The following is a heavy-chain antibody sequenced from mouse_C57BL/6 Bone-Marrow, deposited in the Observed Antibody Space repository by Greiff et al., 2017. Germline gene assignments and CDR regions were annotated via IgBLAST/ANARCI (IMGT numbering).Heavy chain of an antibody. V-gene: IGHV5-4*03. D-gene: IGHD2-4*01. CDR3: ARVSYDYDGRFDY. CDR2: ISDGGSYT. J-gene: IGHJ2*01. CDR1: GFTFSSYA. Sequence: EVKLEESGGGLVKPGGSLKLSCAASGFTFSSYAMSWVRQTPEKRLEWVATISDGGSYTYYPDNVKGRFTISRDNAKNNLYLQMSHLKSEDTAMYYCARVSYDYDGRFDYWGQGTTLTVSS.